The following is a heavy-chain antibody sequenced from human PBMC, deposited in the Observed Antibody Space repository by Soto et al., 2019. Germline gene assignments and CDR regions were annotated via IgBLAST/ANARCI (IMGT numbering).Heavy chain of an antibody. J-gene: IGHJ5*02. CDR3: AREGTRGGFLNWFDP. CDR2: IYSGGST. Sequence: GGSLRPSCSASGFTVSSNYMSWVRQAPGKGLEWVSVIYSGGSTYYADSVKGRFTISRDNSKNTLYLQMNSLRDEDTAVYYCAREGTRGGFLNWFDPWGQGTLVTVS. D-gene: IGHD3-10*01. CDR1: GFTVSSNY. V-gene: IGHV3-53*01.